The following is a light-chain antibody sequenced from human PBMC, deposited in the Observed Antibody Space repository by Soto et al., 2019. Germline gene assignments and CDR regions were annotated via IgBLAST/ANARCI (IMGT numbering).Light chain of an antibody. CDR1: QSVSSN. J-gene: IGKJ1*01. CDR2: GAS. Sequence: EIVMTQSPATLSVSPGERATLSCRASQSVSSNLAWYQQKPGQAPRLLIYGASTRATGIPARFSGSGSGTEFTLTISSLQPDDFATYYCQQYNSYRAFGQGTKVDNK. CDR3: QQYNSYRA. V-gene: IGKV3-15*01.